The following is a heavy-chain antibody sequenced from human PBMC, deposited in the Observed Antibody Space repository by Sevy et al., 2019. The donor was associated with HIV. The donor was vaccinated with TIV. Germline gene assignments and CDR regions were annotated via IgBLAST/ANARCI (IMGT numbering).Heavy chain of an antibody. V-gene: IGHV4-39*01. Sequence: SETLSLTCNVSGGSIRGSIYYWGWVRQSPGKGLEWIGSIFFSGNTYHNPSLKSRVTISVDTSKNFFSLSLRSMTAADTAVYFCVRHGEGAKAGPLEYWGQGTLVTVSS. CDR1: GGSIRGSIYY. CDR2: IFFSGNT. J-gene: IGHJ1*01. D-gene: IGHD3-3*01. CDR3: VRHGEGAKAGPLEY.